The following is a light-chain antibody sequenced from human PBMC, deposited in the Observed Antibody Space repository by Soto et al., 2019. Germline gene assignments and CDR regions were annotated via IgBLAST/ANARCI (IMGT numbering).Light chain of an antibody. CDR2: RKD. Sequence: QSALTQPPSASGTPGQRVTISCSGSSSNIGNRHVFWYQQLPGTAPKLLIYRKDQRPSGVPDRFSGSKSGTSASLAISGLRSEDEGDYYCAAWDDSLSSVFFGGGTKLTVL. J-gene: IGLJ2*01. V-gene: IGLV1-47*01. CDR3: AAWDDSLSSVF. CDR1: SSNIGNRH.